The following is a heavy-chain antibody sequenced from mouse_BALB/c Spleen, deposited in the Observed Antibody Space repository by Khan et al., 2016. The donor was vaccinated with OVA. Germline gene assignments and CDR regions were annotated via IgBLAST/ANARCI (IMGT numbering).Heavy chain of an antibody. D-gene: IGHD2-14*01. CDR3: ARVGYDGTIAC. J-gene: IGHJ4*01. CDR2: INTYTGDP. V-gene: IGHV9-3-1*01. CDR1: GYTFTNYG. Sequence: QIQLVQSGPELKKPGETVQISCKASGYTFTNYGMNWVKQAPGKGLKWMGWINTYTGDPTFDDDFKGRSAFTLETSASTAYLQINSLKNEDTATYFCARVGYDGTIACWGQGTLVTVSS.